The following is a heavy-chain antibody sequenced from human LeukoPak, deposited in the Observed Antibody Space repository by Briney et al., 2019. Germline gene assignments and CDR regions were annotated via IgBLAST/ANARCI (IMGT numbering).Heavy chain of an antibody. D-gene: IGHD2-15*01. Sequence: SETLSLTCTVSGGSISSSSYYWGWIRQPPGKGLEWIGSIYYSGSTYYNPSLKSRVTISVDTSKNQFSLKLSSVTAADTAVYYCAREGPYCSGGSCYRLRYFDYWGQGTLVTVSS. V-gene: IGHV4-39*07. CDR3: AREGPYCSGGSCYRLRYFDY. CDR1: GGSISSSSYY. CDR2: IYYSGST. J-gene: IGHJ4*02.